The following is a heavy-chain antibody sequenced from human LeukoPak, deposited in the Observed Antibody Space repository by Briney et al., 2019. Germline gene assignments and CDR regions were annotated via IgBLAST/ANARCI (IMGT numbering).Heavy chain of an antibody. V-gene: IGHV3-23*01. CDR3: AKEVGASTRARGDI. J-gene: IGHJ3*02. CDR2: ISASGGTT. Sequence: GGSLRLSCAASGFTFSNYAMTWVRQAPGKGLEWVSAISASGGTTSYAGSVRGRFTISRNNSVNTLSLQMNRLRGEETAVYYCAKEVGASTRARGDIWGQGTMVTVSS. D-gene: IGHD1-26*01. CDR1: GFTFSNYA.